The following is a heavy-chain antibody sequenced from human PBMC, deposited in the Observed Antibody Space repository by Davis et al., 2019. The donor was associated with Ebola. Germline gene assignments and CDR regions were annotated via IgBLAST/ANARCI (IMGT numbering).Heavy chain of an antibody. Sequence: GESLKISCAASGFTFSSYVMHWVRQAPGKGLEWVALISYDGSNKYYADSVKGRFTISRDNSKNTLYLQMNSLRAEDTAVYYCAKDRDGYNPYFDYWGQGTLVTVSS. D-gene: IGHD5-24*01. CDR3: AKDRDGYNPYFDY. CDR2: ISYDGSNK. V-gene: IGHV3-30*18. CDR1: GFTFSSYV. J-gene: IGHJ4*02.